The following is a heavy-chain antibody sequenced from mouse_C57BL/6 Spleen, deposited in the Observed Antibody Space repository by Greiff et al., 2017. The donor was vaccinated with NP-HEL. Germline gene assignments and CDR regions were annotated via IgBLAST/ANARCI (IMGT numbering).Heavy chain of an antibody. Sequence: EVQRVESGEGLVKPGGSLKLSCAASGFTFSSYAMSWVRQTPEKRLEWVAYISSGGDYIYYADTVKGRFTISRDNARNTLYLQMSSLKSEDTAMYYCTREASANWDYYAMDYWGQGTSVTVSS. CDR3: TREASANWDYYAMDY. CDR1: GFTFSSYA. J-gene: IGHJ4*01. D-gene: IGHD4-1*01. CDR2: ISSGGDYI. V-gene: IGHV5-9-1*02.